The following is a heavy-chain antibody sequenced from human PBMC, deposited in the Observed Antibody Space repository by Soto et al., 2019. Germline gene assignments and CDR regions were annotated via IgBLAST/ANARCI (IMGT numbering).Heavy chain of an antibody. CDR2: IYSGGST. Sequence: GGSLRLSCAASGFTVSSNYMSWVRQAPGKGLEWVSVIYSGGSTYYADSVKGRFTISRHNSKNTLYLQMNSLRAEDTAVYYCARVDYRGSVYFDYWGQGTLVTVSS. J-gene: IGHJ4*02. CDR3: ARVDYRGSVYFDY. CDR1: GFTVSSNY. D-gene: IGHD4-17*01. V-gene: IGHV3-53*04.